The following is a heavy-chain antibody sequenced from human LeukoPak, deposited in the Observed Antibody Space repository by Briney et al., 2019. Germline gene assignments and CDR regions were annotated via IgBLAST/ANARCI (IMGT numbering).Heavy chain of an antibody. D-gene: IGHD3-22*01. CDR3: AKNGQANMIVVVIRRGGYYMDV. J-gene: IGHJ6*03. V-gene: IGHV3-23*01. Sequence: PGGSLRLSCAASGFTFSSYAMSWVRQAPGKGLEWVSAISGSGGSTYYADSVKGRFTISRDNSKNTLYLQMNSLRAEDTAVYYCAKNGQANMIVVVIRRGGYYMDVWGKGTTVTVSS. CDR2: ISGSGGST. CDR1: GFTFSSYA.